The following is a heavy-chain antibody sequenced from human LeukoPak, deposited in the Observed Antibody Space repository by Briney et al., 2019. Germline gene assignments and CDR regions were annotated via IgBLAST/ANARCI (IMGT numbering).Heavy chain of an antibody. CDR2: ISAYNGNT. D-gene: IGHD4-23*01. Sequence: GASVKVSCKASGYTFTSYGISWVRQAPGQGLEWMGWISAYNGNTNYAQKLQGRATITADKSTSTAYMELSSLRSEDTAVYYCARGVDGGNSDRFDPWGQGTLVTVSS. CDR1: GYTFTSYG. CDR3: ARGVDGGNSDRFDP. J-gene: IGHJ5*02. V-gene: IGHV1-18*01.